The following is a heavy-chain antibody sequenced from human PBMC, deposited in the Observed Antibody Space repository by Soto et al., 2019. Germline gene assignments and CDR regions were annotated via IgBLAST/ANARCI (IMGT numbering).Heavy chain of an antibody. CDR1: GFTFRNSA. J-gene: IGHJ4*02. CDR2: ISGSADST. CDR3: ARVYSSGCYLGYYFDY. D-gene: IGHD6-19*01. Sequence: EVQLLESGGNSVQPGGSLRLSCAASGFTFRNSAMTWVRQAPGRGLEWVSLISGSADSTFYADSLKGRFTISRDNSKSTLYLQVSSRRAEDSAIYYCARVYSSGCYLGYYFDYWGQGTLVTGSS. V-gene: IGHV3-23*01.